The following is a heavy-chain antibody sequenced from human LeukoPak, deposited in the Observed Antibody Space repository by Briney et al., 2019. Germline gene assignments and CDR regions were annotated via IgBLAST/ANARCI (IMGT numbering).Heavy chain of an antibody. V-gene: IGHV4-39*01. D-gene: IGHD4-11*01. CDR1: GGSFSSSSYY. Sequence: PSETLSLTCTVSGGSFSSSSYYWGWIRQPPGKGLEWIGSIYYSGSTYYNPSLKSRVTISVDTSKNQFSLKLSSVTAADTAVYYCARTGNSNYGGDYWGQGTLVTVSS. CDR2: IYYSGST. CDR3: ARTGNSNYGGDY. J-gene: IGHJ4*02.